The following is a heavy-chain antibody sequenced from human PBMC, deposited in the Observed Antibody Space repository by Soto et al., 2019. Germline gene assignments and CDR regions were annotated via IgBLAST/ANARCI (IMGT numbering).Heavy chain of an antibody. Sequence: QVQLVQSGAEVRKPGSSVKVSCKASGGTFSSYAITWVRQAPGQGLEWMGGIIPIFGSTNYAQKFQGRVTITADESTSTAHMELSSLRSEDTAVYYCAREGTTAPQDGFYYYGMDVWGQGTTVTVSS. D-gene: IGHD5-18*01. CDR1: GGTFSSYA. CDR3: AREGTTAPQDGFYYYGMDV. V-gene: IGHV1-69*01. CDR2: IIPIFGST. J-gene: IGHJ6*02.